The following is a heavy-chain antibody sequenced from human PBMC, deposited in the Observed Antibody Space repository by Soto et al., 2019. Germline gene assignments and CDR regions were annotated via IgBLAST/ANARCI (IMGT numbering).Heavy chain of an antibody. D-gene: IGHD4-17*01. J-gene: IGHJ4*02. CDR1: GGSISSYY. Sequence: SETLSLTCTVSGGSISSYYWSWIRQPPGKGLEWIGYIYYSGSTNYSPSLKSRVTISVDTSKNQFSLKLSSVTAADTAVYYCARVTTVVSLSYYFDYWGQGTLVTVS. CDR2: IYYSGST. V-gene: IGHV4-59*01. CDR3: ARVTTVVSLSYYFDY.